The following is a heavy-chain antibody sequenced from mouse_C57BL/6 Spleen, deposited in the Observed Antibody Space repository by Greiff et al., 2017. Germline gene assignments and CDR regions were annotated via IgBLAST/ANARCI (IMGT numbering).Heavy chain of an antibody. Sequence: ESGPGLVKPSQSLSLTCSVTGYSITSGYYWNWIRQFPGNKLEWMGYISYDGSNNYNPSLKNRISITRDTSKNQFFLKLNSVTTEDTATYYCASWGYLYYFDYWGQGTTLTVSS. CDR3: ASWGYLYYFDY. CDR1: GYSITSGYY. CDR2: ISYDGSN. J-gene: IGHJ2*01. V-gene: IGHV3-6*01. D-gene: IGHD3-1*01.